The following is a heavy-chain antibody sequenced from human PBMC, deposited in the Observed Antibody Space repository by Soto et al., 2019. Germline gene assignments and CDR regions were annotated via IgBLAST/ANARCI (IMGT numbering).Heavy chain of an antibody. V-gene: IGHV1-18*01. CDR2: ISVYNGIT. J-gene: IGHJ4*02. D-gene: IGHD4-17*01. Sequence: QVQLVQSGAEVKKPGASVKVSCKASGYTFISYGITWVRQAPGQGLEWMGSISVYNGITNYAPKLQGRVTMTTDTSTNTAYMELRSLTSDDTAVYYCARTTTVTPFDYWGQGTLVTVSS. CDR1: GYTFISYG. CDR3: ARTTTVTPFDY.